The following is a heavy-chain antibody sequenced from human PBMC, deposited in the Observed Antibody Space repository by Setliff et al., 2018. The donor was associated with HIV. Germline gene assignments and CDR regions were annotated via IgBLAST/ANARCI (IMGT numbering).Heavy chain of an antibody. CDR3: ARGRRNEWDLLLLAFDM. J-gene: IGHJ3*02. Sequence: SETLSLTCAVYAGSFSGYYWSWIRQPSGKGLEWIGEINHSGSTNYNPSLKSRVTISVDTSKNQFSLKLSYVTAADTAVYYCARGRRNEWDLLLLAFDMWGQGTRVTVSS. CDR2: INHSGST. CDR1: AGSFSGYY. V-gene: IGHV4-34*01. D-gene: IGHD1-26*01.